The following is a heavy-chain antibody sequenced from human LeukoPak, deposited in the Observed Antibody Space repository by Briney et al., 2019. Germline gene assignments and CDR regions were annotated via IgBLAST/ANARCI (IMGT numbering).Heavy chain of an antibody. Sequence: XSTXYWGWIRQPXGXXLEWIGSIYYSGTXYYNPSLKSRVTVSVXTAXNQFSLKLSSVNAADKDVYXXXXXXXXXXXXXDPXGQXXXXTVSS. J-gene: IGHJ5*02. CDR3: XXXXXXXXXXXDP. V-gene: IGHV4-39*07. CDR2: IYYSGTX. CDR1: XSTXY.